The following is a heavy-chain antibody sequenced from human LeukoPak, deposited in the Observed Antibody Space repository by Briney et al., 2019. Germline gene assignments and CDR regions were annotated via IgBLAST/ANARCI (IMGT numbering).Heavy chain of an antibody. D-gene: IGHD3-22*01. V-gene: IGHV4-4*07. CDR1: GGSISSYY. J-gene: IGHJ4*02. Sequence: PSETLSLTCTVSGGSISSYYWSWIRQPAGKGLEWIGRIYTSGSTNYNPSLKSRVTMSVDTSKNQFSLKLSSVTAADTAVYYCARYYYDSSGYGPYFDYWGQGTLVTVSS. CDR2: IYTSGST. CDR3: ARYYYDSSGYGPYFDY.